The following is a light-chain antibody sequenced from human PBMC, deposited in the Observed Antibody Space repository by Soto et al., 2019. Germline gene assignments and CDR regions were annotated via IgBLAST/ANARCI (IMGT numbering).Light chain of an antibody. CDR2: QVT. J-gene: IGLJ1*01. Sequence: QSVLTQPVSVSGSLGQSITISCTGTTRDIAGYNYISWYQQLPGKAPKLMIYQVTIRPSGISNRFSGSKSGNTASLTISGLQAEDEADYYCTSFSSSTSLYVFGTGTKLTVL. CDR3: TSFSSSTSLYV. V-gene: IGLV2-14*01. CDR1: TRDIAGYNY.